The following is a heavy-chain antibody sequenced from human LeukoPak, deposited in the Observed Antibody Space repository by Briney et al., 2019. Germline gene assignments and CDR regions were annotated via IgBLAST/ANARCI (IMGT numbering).Heavy chain of an antibody. D-gene: IGHD6-13*01. CDR3: AKDLRSIAAAATDY. V-gene: IGHV3-23*01. J-gene: IGHJ4*02. CDR1: GFTVSSNY. CDR2: ISGSGGST. Sequence: GGSLRLSCAASGFTVSSNYMSWVRQAPGKGLEWVSAISGSGGSTYYADSVKGRFTISRDNSKNTLYLQMNSLRAEDTAVYYCAKDLRSIAAAATDYWGQGTLVTVSS.